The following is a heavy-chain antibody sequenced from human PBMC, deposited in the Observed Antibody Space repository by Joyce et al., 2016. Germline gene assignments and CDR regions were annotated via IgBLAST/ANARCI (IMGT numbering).Heavy chain of an antibody. D-gene: IGHD4-23*01. CDR3: ARHRGGGNFVPFDY. CDR1: GYTFVNYW. J-gene: IGHJ4*02. V-gene: IGHV5-10-1*03. CDR2: IDPNASGT. Sequence: EDHLVQSGAELKKPGESLRISCMVSGYTFVNYWISRVRQMPGKGLEWMGRIDPNASGTGYSPSFQGHVTISADKSISTAYLQWSSLKASDTAIYYCARHRGGGNFVPFDYWGQGTLVTVSS.